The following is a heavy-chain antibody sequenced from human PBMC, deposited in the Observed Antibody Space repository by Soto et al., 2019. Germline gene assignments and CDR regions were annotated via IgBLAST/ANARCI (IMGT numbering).Heavy chain of an antibody. CDR2: ISSSSSTI. Sequence: EVQLVESGGGLVQPGGSLRLSCAASGFTFSSYSMNWVRQAPGKGLEWVSYISSSSSTIYYADSVKGRFTISRDNAKNSLYLQMNSLRAEDTAVYYCARDLKAVAGTAPYDYWGQGTLVTVSS. CDR3: ARDLKAVAGTAPYDY. D-gene: IGHD6-19*01. CDR1: GFTFSSYS. J-gene: IGHJ4*02. V-gene: IGHV3-48*01.